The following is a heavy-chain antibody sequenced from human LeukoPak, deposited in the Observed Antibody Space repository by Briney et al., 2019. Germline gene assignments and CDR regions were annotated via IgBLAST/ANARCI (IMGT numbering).Heavy chain of an antibody. V-gene: IGHV4-59*08. D-gene: IGHD6-19*01. CDR2: IYYTGGT. Sequence: SETLSLTCTVSGGSIGSNYWTWIRQPPGKGLEYIGYIYYTGGTNYNPSLKSRVTISVDTSKNQFSLKMTSVTAADTAVYFCAKYGNSGWVIDNWGQGTLVTVSS. CDR1: GGSIGSNY. J-gene: IGHJ4*02. CDR3: AKYGNSGWVIDN.